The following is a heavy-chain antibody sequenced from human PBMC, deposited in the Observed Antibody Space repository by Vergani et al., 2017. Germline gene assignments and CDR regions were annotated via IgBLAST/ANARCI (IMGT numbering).Heavy chain of an antibody. CDR2: ISGHGDRT. V-gene: IGHV3-23*01. J-gene: IGHJ4*01. D-gene: IGHD2/OR15-2a*01. CDR3: AREERSNTSPVVGD. Sequence: EVQLLESGGGLVQPGGSLRLSCAASGFTFSSYAMSWVRQAPGKGLEWVSAISGHGDRTYYADSVKGRFTISRDNSKNTVYLQMNSLKAEDRATYYCAREERSNTSPVVGDWGQGTLVNV. CDR1: GFTFSSYA.